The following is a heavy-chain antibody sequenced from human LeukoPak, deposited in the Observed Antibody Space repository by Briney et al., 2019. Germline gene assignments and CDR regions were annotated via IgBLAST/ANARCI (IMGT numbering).Heavy chain of an antibody. Sequence: WFRQPPGKGLEWIGSIYYSGSTYYNPSLKSRVTMSLDKSKNQFSLRLSSVTAADTAVYYCARVRFWERYMDVWGKGTTVTISS. J-gene: IGHJ6*03. CDR3: ARVRFWERYMDV. CDR2: IYYSGST. D-gene: IGHD3-10*01. V-gene: IGHV4-39*07.